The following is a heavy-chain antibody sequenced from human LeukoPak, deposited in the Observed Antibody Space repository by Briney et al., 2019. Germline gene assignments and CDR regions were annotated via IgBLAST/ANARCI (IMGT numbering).Heavy chain of an antibody. J-gene: IGHJ3*02. CDR2: IYTSGST. D-gene: IGHD3-9*01. CDR1: GGSISSYY. V-gene: IGHV4-4*07. CDR3: ASVDILTGYDAFDI. Sequence: SETLSLTCTVSGGSISSYYWSWIRQPAGKGLEWIGRIYTSGSTNYNPSLKSRATMSVDTSKNQFSLKLSSVTAADTAVYYCASVDILTGYDAFDIWGQGTMVTVSS.